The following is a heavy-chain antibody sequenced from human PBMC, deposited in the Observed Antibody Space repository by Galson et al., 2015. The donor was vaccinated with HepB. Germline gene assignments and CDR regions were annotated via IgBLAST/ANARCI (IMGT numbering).Heavy chain of an antibody. CDR1: GFTFGDYA. CDR2: LRSKAYGGTA. Sequence: SLRLSCAASGFTFGDYAMSWVRQAPGEGLEWIGFLRSKAYGGTAEYAASVTGRFTISRDDSKSIAYLQMNSLETEDTAVYYCVGGGNSGDYRWFAFWGQGTLVTVSS. V-gene: IGHV3-49*04. D-gene: IGHD4-17*01. J-gene: IGHJ4*02. CDR3: VGGGNSGDYRWFAF.